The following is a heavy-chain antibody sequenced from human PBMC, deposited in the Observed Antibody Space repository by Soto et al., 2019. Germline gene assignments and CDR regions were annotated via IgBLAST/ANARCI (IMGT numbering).Heavy chain of an antibody. Sequence: QVQLQQWGAGLLKPSETLSLTCAVYGGSFSGYYWSWIRQPPGKGLEWIGEINHSGSTNYNPSLKSRVTISVDTSTNQFSLKLSSVTAADTAVYHCARGRRSTYGGNANFDYWGQGTLVTVSS. D-gene: IGHD4-17*01. V-gene: IGHV4-34*02. CDR3: ARGRRSTYGGNANFDY. J-gene: IGHJ4*02. CDR2: INHSGST. CDR1: GGSFSGYY.